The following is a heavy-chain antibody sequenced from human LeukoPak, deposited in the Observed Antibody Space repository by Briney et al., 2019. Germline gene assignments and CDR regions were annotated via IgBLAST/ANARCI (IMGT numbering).Heavy chain of an antibody. D-gene: IGHD4-11*01. J-gene: IGHJ4*02. CDR2: IYSGGST. CDR1: GFTVSSNY. Sequence: GGSLRLSCAASGFTVSSNYMSWVRQAPGKGLEWVSVIYSGGSTYYADSVKGRFTISRDNSKNTLYLQMNSLRAEDTAVYYCAKDSSATTVTRGGLDYWGQGTLVTVSS. V-gene: IGHV3-53*05. CDR3: AKDSSATTVTRGGLDY.